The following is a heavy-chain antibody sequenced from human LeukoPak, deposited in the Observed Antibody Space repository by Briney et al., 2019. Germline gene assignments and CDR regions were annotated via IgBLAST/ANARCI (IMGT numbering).Heavy chain of an antibody. CDR2: TYYRSKWYN. V-gene: IGHV6-1*01. D-gene: IGHD2-2*01. Sequence: SQTLSLTCAISGDSVSSNSAAWNWIRQSPSRGLEWLGRTYYRSKWYNDSAVSVKSRITINPDTSKNQFSLQLNSVTPEDTAVYYCARGGIVVVPAAKKRGINWFDPWGQGTLVTVSS. CDR1: GDSVSSNSAA. CDR3: ARGGIVVVPAAKKRGINWFDP. J-gene: IGHJ5*02.